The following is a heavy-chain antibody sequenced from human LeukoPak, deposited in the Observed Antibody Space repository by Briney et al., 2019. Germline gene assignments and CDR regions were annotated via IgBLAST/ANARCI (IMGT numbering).Heavy chain of an antibody. Sequence: GGSLRLSCAASGFTFSNHWMTWIRQAPGKGLEWVANIKQDGIEKYYADSVEGRFTVSRDNTKKTLFLQMHTMRAEDPAVYYCARGSSGYYCDHFQTWGQGSLVTVSS. CDR3: ARGSSGYYCDHFQT. J-gene: IGHJ1*01. CDR2: IKQDGIEK. D-gene: IGHD3-22*01. V-gene: IGHV3-7*01. CDR1: GFTFSNHW.